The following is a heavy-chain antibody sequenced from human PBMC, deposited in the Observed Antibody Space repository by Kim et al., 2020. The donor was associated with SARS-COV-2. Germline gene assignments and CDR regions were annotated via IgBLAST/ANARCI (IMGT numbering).Heavy chain of an antibody. V-gene: IGHV3-21*01. CDR2: I. D-gene: IGHD3-16*01. CDR3: ARKGGSNAFDI. J-gene: IGHJ3*02. Sequence: IYYADSVKGRFTISRDNAKNSLYLQMNSLRAEDMAVYYCARKGGSNAFDIWGQGTMVTVSS.